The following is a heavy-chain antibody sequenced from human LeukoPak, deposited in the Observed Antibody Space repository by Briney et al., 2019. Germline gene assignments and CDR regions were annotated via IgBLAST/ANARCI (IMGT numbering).Heavy chain of an antibody. D-gene: IGHD1-26*01. V-gene: IGHV4-61*02. J-gene: IGHJ5*02. Sequence: SETLSLTCTVSGGSISSGSYEWSWIRQPAGKGLEWIGRIYTSGSTNYNPSLKSRVTISVDTSKNQFSLKLSSVTAADTAVYYCARVDSGSFLGDWFDPWGQGTLVTVSS. CDR1: GGSISSGSYE. CDR2: IYTSGST. CDR3: ARVDSGSFLGDWFDP.